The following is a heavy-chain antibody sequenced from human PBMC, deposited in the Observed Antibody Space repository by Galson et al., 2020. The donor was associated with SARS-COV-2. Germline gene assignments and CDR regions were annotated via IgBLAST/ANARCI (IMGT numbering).Heavy chain of an antibody. CDR2: IWYDGSNK. D-gene: IGHD6-19*01. V-gene: IGHV3-33*06. CDR1: GFTFSSYG. CDR3: AKDLAVAGLDDACDS. Sequence: HLGESLKISCAAPGFTFSSYGMHWVRQAPGKGLEWVAVIWYDGSNKYYADSVKGRFTISRDNSKNTLYLQMNSLRAEDTAVYYCAKDLAVAGLDDACDSWGRGKMVTVS. J-gene: IGHJ3*02.